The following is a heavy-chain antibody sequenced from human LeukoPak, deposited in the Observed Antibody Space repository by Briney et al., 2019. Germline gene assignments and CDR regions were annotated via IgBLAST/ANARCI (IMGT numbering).Heavy chain of an antibody. J-gene: IGHJ4*02. D-gene: IGHD3-16*02. CDR3: ARDKYYDYVWGSYRPDY. CDR2: INPNSGGT. V-gene: IGHV1-2*06. CDR1: GYTFTGYF. Sequence: GASVKVSCKASGYTFTGYFMHWVRQAPGQGLEWMGRINPNSGGTNYAQKFQGRVTMTRDTSISTAYMELSRLRYDDTAVYYCARDKYYDYVWGSYRPDYWGQGTLVTGSS.